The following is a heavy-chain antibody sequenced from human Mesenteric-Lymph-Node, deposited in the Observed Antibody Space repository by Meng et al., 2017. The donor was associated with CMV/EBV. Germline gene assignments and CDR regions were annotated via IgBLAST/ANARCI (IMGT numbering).Heavy chain of an antibody. CDR3: ARDPGNWNYDY. CDR2: IHSRGDT. Sequence: GGSLRLSCAASGFSVSTYYMSWVRQAPGKGLEWVSVIHSRGDTDYADSVKGRFTISRDNSKNMLYLQMNSLRPEDTAVYYCARDPGNWNYDYWGQGTLVTVSS. V-gene: IGHV3-53*01. CDR1: GFSVSTYY. D-gene: IGHD1-7*01. J-gene: IGHJ4*02.